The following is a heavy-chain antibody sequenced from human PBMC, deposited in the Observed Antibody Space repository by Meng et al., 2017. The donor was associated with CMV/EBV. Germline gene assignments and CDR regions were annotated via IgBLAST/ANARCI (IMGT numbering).Heavy chain of an antibody. Sequence: GESLKISCAASGFTFSSYAMSWVRQAPGKGLEWVSAISGSGGSTYYADSVKGRFTISRDNSKNTLYLQMNSLRAEDTAVYYCASKLGVNYYYGMDVWGQGTTVTVSS. CDR1: GFTFSSYA. CDR2: ISGSGGST. CDR3: ASKLGVNYYYGMDV. V-gene: IGHV3-23*01. D-gene: IGHD1-7*01. J-gene: IGHJ6*02.